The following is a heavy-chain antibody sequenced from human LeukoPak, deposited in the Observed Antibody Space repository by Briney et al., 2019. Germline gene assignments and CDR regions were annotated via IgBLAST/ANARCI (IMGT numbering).Heavy chain of an antibody. J-gene: IGHJ6*02. CDR2: IYYSGST. CDR3: ARRGGSGWLNYYYYGMDV. Sequence: SETLSLTCTVSGGSISSSSYYWGWIRQPPGKGLEWIGSIYYSGSTYYNPSLKSRVTVSVDTSKNQFSLKLSSVTAADTAVYYCARRGGSGWLNYYYYGMDVWGQGTTVTVSS. V-gene: IGHV4-39*01. CDR1: GGSISSSSYY. D-gene: IGHD6-19*01.